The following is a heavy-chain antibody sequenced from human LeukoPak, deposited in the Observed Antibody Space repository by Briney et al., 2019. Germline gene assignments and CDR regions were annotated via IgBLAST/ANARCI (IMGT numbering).Heavy chain of an antibody. J-gene: IGHJ5*02. CDR2: ISRSGGST. V-gene: IGHV3-23*01. CDR3: AKERVPAANNWFDP. Sequence: GRSLSLSCAVSRFTLSSIATSWVRDTPGRGVEWGSAISRSGGSTYYTDSVKGRFTICRDNSKNTLYLQMNSLRAEDTAVYYCAKERVPAANNWFDPWGQGTLVTVSS. D-gene: IGHD2-2*01. CDR1: RFTLSSIA.